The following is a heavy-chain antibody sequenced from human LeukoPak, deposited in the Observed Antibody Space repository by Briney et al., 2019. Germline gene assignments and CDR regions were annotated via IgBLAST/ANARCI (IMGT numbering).Heavy chain of an antibody. J-gene: IGHJ4*02. CDR3: LRDLNWSLDQ. V-gene: IGHV3-21*01. Sequence: PGGSLRLSCAASGFTFSTYSMNWVRQAPGKGLEWVSSVSSSSSYMFYADSAKGRFTISRDNAKNSLYLQMNSLRAEDTAVYYCLRDLNWSLDQWGQGTLVTVSS. CDR1: GFTFSTYS. CDR2: VSSSSSYM. D-gene: IGHD1-20*01.